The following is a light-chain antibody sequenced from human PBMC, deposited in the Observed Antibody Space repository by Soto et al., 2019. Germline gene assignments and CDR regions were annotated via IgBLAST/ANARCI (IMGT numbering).Light chain of an antibody. CDR2: LGS. CDR3: MQVLQPPYT. J-gene: IGKJ2*01. V-gene: IGKV2-28*01. CDR1: QSLLHSNGYNY. Sequence: DIVMTQSPLSLPVTPGEPASISCRSSQSLLHSNGYNYLDWYLQKPGQSPQVLIYLGSNRASGVPDRFSGSGSGTDFSLKISRVEAEDVGVYYCMQVLQPPYTFGQGTKLEIK.